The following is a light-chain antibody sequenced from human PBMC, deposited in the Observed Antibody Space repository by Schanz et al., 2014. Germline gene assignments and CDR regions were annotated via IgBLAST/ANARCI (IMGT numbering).Light chain of an antibody. V-gene: IGKV1-9*01. J-gene: IGKJ1*01. CDR3: QQSYSTPCT. CDR1: QGISSY. CDR2: DTS. Sequence: IQLTQSPSSLSASVGDRVTLTCRASQGISSYLAWYQQKPGKAPKLLIYDTSTLQDGVPSRFSGSGSVSDFTLAIRAVQPEDCATYDYQQSYSTPCTFGEGTRVESK.